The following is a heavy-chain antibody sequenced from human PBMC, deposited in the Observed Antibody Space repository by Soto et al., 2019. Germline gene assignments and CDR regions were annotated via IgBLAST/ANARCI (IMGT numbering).Heavy chain of an antibody. CDR3: ARVGAAAARGYFDY. J-gene: IGHJ4*02. D-gene: IGHD6-13*01. CDR1: GGSISSYY. V-gene: IGHV4-59*01. Sequence: SETLSLTCTVSGGSISSYYWSWIRQPPGKGLEWIGNIFDSGSTNYNPSLKSRVTISVDTSKNQFSLKVRSVTAADTAVYYCARVGAAAARGYFDYWSQGTLVTVSS. CDR2: IFDSGST.